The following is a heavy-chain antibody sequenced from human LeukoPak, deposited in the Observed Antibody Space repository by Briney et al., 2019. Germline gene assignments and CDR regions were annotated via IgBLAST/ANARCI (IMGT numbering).Heavy chain of an antibody. J-gene: IGHJ6*03. CDR1: GYTFGFYG. V-gene: IGHV1-18*01. Sequence: ASVKVSCKASGYTFGFYGITWVRQAPGQGLEWMGWFSVYNGNVNYAPKFQDRVTLTTDTSTSTAYMELRSLTSDDTAVYYCARTQDVTFYYYYMDVWGDGTTVTVSS. D-gene: IGHD2-21*02. CDR2: FSVYNGNV. CDR3: ARTQDVTFYYYYMDV.